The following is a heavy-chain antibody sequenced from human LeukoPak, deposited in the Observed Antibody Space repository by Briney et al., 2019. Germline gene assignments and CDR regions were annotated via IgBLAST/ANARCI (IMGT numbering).Heavy chain of an antibody. V-gene: IGHV3-30*02. CDR3: AKDRIVLVTATFDY. D-gene: IGHD2-21*02. CDR2: IQNDGSNK. CDR1: GFTFSLYG. J-gene: IGHJ4*02. Sequence: GGSLRLSCAASGFTFSLYGIHWVRQAPGKGLEWVAFIQNDGSNKYYADSVKGRFTISRDNSKNTLYLQMNSLRPDDAAMYYCAKDRIVLVTATFDYWGQGTLVTVSS.